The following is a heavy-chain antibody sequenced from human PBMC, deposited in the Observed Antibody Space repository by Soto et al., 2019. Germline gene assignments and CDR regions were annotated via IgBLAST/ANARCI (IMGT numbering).Heavy chain of an antibody. CDR1: GGAISSSNW. Sequence: QVQLQESGPGLVKPSGTLSLTCAVSGGAISSSNWWSWVRLPPGKGLEWIGEIYHSASTNYNPSLKSRVTISVDKSKIQFSLKLSSVTAAGTAVYYCARVSPTFGSGSDYWGQGTLVTVSS. V-gene: IGHV4-4*02. D-gene: IGHD1-26*01. CDR3: ARVSPTFGSGSDY. CDR2: IYHSAST. J-gene: IGHJ4*02.